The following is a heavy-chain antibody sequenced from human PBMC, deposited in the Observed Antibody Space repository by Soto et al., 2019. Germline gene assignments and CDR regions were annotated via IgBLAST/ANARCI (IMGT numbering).Heavy chain of an antibody. V-gene: IGHV1-69*13. J-gene: IGHJ4*02. CDR2: IIPIFGTA. CDR1: GGTFSSYA. Sequence: SVKVSCKASGGTFSSYAISWVRQAPGQGLEWMGGIIPIFGTANYAQKFQGRVTITADESTSTVYMELSSLRSDDTAVYYCARDNRRLHFFPMYWGQGTLVTVSS. D-gene: IGHD3-16*01. CDR3: ARDNRRLHFFPMY.